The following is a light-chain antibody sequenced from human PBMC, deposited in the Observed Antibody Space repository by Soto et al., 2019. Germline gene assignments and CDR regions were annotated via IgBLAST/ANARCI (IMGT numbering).Light chain of an antibody. CDR2: EAS. V-gene: IGKV3-15*01. CDR3: QQYNNWPTVT. Sequence: EIVLTQSPATLSVSPGETATLSCRATQSVRINLAWYQQKPGQAPRLVIYEASTRASGLPARFSGSGSGTELTLTISSLQSEDFAVYYCQQYNNWPTVTFGGGTKVDIK. J-gene: IGKJ4*01. CDR1: QSVRIN.